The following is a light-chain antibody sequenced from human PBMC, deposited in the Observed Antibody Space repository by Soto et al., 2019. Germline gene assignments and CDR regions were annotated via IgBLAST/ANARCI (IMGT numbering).Light chain of an antibody. CDR2: GAS. CDR1: QGIRID. CDR3: LQHNSFSRT. Sequence: DIQMTQSPSSLSASVGDRVTITCRASQGIRIDLGWFQQRPGKAPKRLIYGASSLQSGVPSRFSGSGYGTEFTLTISNLQPEDFATYYCLQHNSFSRTFGQGTKVDIK. V-gene: IGKV1-17*02. J-gene: IGKJ1*01.